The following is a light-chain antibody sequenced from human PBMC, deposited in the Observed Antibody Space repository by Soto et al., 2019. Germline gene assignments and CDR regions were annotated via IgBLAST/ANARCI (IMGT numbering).Light chain of an antibody. CDR1: SSDVGGYNL. CDR2: EGS. J-gene: IGLJ2*01. CDR3: CSYAGSSTLL. Sequence: QSALTQPASVSGSPGQSVTISCTGTSSDVGGYNLVSWYQQHPGKTPKLMTYEGSKRPSGVSNRFSGSKSGNTASLTIFGLQAEDEADYYCCSYAGSSTLLFGGGTKVTVL. V-gene: IGLV2-23*01.